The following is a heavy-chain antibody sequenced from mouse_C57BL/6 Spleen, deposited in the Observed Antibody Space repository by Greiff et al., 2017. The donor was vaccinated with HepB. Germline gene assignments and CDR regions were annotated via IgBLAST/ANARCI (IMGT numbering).Heavy chain of an antibody. Sequence: VQLQQSGAELVKPGASVKISCKASGYAFSSYWMNWVKQRPGKGLEWIGQIYPGDGDTNYNGKFKGKDTLTADKSSSTAYMQLSSLTSEDFAVYFCALITTVHFDYWGQGTTLTVSS. CDR1: GYAFSSYW. D-gene: IGHD1-2*01. CDR2: IYPGDGDT. J-gene: IGHJ2*01. V-gene: IGHV1-80*01. CDR3: ALITTVHFDY.